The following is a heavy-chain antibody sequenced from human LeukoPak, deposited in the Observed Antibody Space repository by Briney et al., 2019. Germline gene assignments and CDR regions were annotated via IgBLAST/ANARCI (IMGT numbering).Heavy chain of an antibody. V-gene: IGHV4-31*03. J-gene: IGHJ4*02. Sequence: SETLSLTCTVSGGSISSGGYYWSWIRQHPGKGLEWIGYIYYSGSTYYNPSLKSRVTISVDTSKNQFSLKLGSVTAADTAVYYCARVVDSEISSGYYWIFDYWGQGTLVTVSS. D-gene: IGHD3-22*01. CDR3: ARVVDSEISSGYYWIFDY. CDR2: IYYSGST. CDR1: GGSISSGGYY.